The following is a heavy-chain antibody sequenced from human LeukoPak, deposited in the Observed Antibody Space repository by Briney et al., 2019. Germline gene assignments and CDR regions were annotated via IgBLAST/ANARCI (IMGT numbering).Heavy chain of an antibody. Sequence: ASVKVSCKVSGYTLTELSMHLLRQAPGKGLEWIGGFDPEDGETIYAQKFQGRVTMTEDTSTDTAYMELSSLRSEDTAVYYCAIKVDPSYYYYYYMDVWGKGTTVTVSS. D-gene: IGHD1-26*01. CDR1: GYTLTELS. CDR2: FDPEDGET. CDR3: AIKVDPSYYYYYYMDV. J-gene: IGHJ6*03. V-gene: IGHV1-24*01.